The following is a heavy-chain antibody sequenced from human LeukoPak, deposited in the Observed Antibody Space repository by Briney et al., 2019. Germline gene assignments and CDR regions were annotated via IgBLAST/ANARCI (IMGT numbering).Heavy chain of an antibody. D-gene: IGHD3-10*01. CDR1: GGFFSGYY. V-gene: IGHV4-34*01. J-gene: IGHJ4*02. CDR2: INHSGST. Sequence: SETLSLTCAVYGGFFSGYYWSGIRQPPGKGLEGMGEINHSGSTNYNPSLKRRVTISVDTSKNQFSLKLSSVTAADTAVYYCARDRPGPMVRGASYYFDYWGQGTLVTVSS. CDR3: ARDRPGPMVRGASYYFDY.